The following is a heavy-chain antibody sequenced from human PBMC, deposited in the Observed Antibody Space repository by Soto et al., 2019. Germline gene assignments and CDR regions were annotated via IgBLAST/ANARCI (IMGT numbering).Heavy chain of an antibody. CDR2: IYPGDSDT. V-gene: IGHV5-51*01. CDR3: ARLYYDFWSGYFGPRNYYYYYGMDV. J-gene: IGHJ6*02. D-gene: IGHD3-3*01. Sequence: GESLKISCKGSGYSFTSYWIGWVRQMPGKGLEWMGIIYPGDSDTRYSPSFQGQVTISADKSISTAYLQWSSLKASDTAMYYCARLYYDFWSGYFGPRNYYYYYGMDVWGQGTTVTVSS. CDR1: GYSFTSYW.